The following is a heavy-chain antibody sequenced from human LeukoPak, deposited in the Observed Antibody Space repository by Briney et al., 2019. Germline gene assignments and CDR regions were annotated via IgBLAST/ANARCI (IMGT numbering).Heavy chain of an antibody. CDR3: AKDGLRFLEWLAVDAFDI. D-gene: IGHD3-3*01. J-gene: IGHJ3*02. CDR1: GFTFSSYA. CDR2: ISGSGGST. Sequence: PWGSLLLSCAASGFTFSSYAMSLVRQAPGKGLEWVSAISGSGGSTYYADSVKGRFTISRDNSKNTLYLQMNSLRAEDTAVYYCAKDGLRFLEWLAVDAFDIWGQGTMVTVSS. V-gene: IGHV3-23*01.